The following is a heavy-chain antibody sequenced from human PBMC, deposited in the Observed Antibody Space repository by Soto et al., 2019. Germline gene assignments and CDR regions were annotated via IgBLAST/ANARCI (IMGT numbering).Heavy chain of an antibody. CDR2: IIPIFGTA. D-gene: IGHD2-15*01. CDR3: ARGRSSVNCSGGSCYYYYGMDV. J-gene: IGHJ6*02. Sequence: ASVKVSCKASGGTFSSYAISWVRQAPGQGLEWMGGIIPIFGTANYAQKFQGRVTITADKSTSTAYMELSSLRSEDTAVYYCARGRSSVNCSGGSCYYYYGMDVWGQGTTVTV. CDR1: GGTFSSYA. V-gene: IGHV1-69*06.